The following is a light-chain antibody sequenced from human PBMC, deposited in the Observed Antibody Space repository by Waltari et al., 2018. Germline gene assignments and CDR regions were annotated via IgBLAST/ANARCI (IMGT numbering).Light chain of an antibody. V-gene: IGKV3-15*01. CDR3: QQYNLWPWT. CDR2: GAS. J-gene: IGKJ1*01. CDR1: QSVTTN. Sequence: EIVMTQSPATLSVSPGERAILSCRASQSVTTNLAWYQQKPGQAPRLLIYGASTRATDIPARFSGSGSGTEFTLTISSLQSEDFAIYYCQQYNLWPWTFDQGTKVDSK.